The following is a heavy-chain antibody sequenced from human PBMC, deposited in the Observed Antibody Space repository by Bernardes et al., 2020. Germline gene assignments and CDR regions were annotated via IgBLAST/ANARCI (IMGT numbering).Heavy chain of an antibody. CDR1: GFTFSSLA. V-gene: IGHV3-23*01. CDR2: ITDSGGST. Sequence: GGSLRLSCAASGFTFSSLAMGWVRQAPGKGLEWVSCITDSGGSTYYADSVKGRFTISRDNSKNTLYLQMNSLRAEETAIYYCAKDRLVVVTAAPDAFDIWGQGTMVTVSS. J-gene: IGHJ3*02. D-gene: IGHD2-2*01. CDR3: AKDRLVVVTAAPDAFDI.